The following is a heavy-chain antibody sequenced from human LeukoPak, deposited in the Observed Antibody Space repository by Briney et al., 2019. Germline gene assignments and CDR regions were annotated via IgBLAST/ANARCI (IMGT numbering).Heavy chain of an antibody. CDR3: ARDLAVFDAFDI. CDR2: INPNSGDT. V-gene: IGHV1-2*06. D-gene: IGHD2-8*02. J-gene: IGHJ3*02. CDR1: GYTFTGYY. Sequence: GASVKVSCKASGYTFTGYYMHWVRQAPGQGLEWMGRINPNSGDTNYAQDFQGRVTMTRDTSISTAYMELSRLRYDDTAVYYCARDLAVFDAFDIWGQGTMVTVSS.